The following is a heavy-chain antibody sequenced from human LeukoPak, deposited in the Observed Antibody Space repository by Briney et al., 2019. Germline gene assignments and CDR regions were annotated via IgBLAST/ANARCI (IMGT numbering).Heavy chain of an antibody. CDR2: INPNNGGT. Sequence: ASVKVSCKASGYTFTDYYMHWVRQAHGQGLEWMGWINPNNGGTKYAQNFQGRVTITRDTSSSTAYMEMSRLTSDDTAVYYCATDLSKTWFDPWGQGTLVTVSS. J-gene: IGHJ5*02. V-gene: IGHV1-2*02. CDR1: GYTFTDYY. CDR3: ATDLSKTWFDP.